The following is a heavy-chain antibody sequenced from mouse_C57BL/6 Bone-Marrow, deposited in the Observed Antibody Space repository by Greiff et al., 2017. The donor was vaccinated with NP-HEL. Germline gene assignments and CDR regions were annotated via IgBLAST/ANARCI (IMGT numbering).Heavy chain of an antibody. J-gene: IGHJ3*01. CDR3: ARRGYDGYLFAY. Sequence: EVKLVESGGGLVQPGGSLKLSCAASGFTFSDYYMYWVRQTPEKRLEWVAYISNGGGSTYYPDTVKGRFTISRDNAKNTLYLQMSRLKSEDTAMYYCARRGYDGYLFAYWGQGTLVTVSA. D-gene: IGHD2-3*01. V-gene: IGHV5-12*01. CDR2: ISNGGGST. CDR1: GFTFSDYY.